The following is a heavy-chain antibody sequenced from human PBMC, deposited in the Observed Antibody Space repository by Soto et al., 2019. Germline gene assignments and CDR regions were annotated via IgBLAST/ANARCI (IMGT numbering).Heavy chain of an antibody. D-gene: IGHD3-10*01. Sequence: GASVKVSCKASGYTFTSHDINWVRQATGQGLEWMGWMNPNSGNTGYAQNFQGRVTMARNTSISTAYMELSSLRSEDTAVYYCARGAPYYYDSGSYYILDSWGQGTLVTVSS. J-gene: IGHJ4*02. CDR1: GYTFTSHD. V-gene: IGHV1-8*01. CDR2: MNPNSGNT. CDR3: ARGAPYYYDSGSYYILDS.